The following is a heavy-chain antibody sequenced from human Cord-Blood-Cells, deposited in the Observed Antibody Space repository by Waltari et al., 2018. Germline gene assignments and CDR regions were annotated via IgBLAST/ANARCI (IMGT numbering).Heavy chain of an antibody. J-gene: IGHJ3*02. Sequence: QVQLVQAGAEVKKHGTPVKVSCTAYGYTFTGYHRHWVRQAPGQGLEWMGWINPNSGGTNYAQKFQGRVTMTRDTSISTAYMELSRLRSDDTAVYYCARGYSGYDYAFDIWGQGTMVTVSS. CDR2: INPNSGGT. V-gene: IGHV1-2*02. CDR1: GYTFTGYH. CDR3: ARGYSGYDYAFDI. D-gene: IGHD5-12*01.